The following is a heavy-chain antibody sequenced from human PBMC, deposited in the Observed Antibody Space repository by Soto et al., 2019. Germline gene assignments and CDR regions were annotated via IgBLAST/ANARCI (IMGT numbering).Heavy chain of an antibody. Sequence: GASVKVSCKVSGYTHTELSMHWVRQAPGKGLEWMGGFDPEDGETIYAQKFQGRVTMTEDTSTDTAYMELSSLRSEDTAVYYCATDRAPTYYYDSSGTHTKFDYWGQGTLVTVSS. CDR1: GYTHTELS. D-gene: IGHD3-22*01. V-gene: IGHV1-24*01. CDR2: FDPEDGET. J-gene: IGHJ4*02. CDR3: ATDRAPTYYYDSSGTHTKFDY.